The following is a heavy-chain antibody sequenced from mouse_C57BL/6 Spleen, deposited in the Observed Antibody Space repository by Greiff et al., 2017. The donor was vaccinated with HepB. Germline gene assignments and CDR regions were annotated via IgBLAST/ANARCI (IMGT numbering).Heavy chain of an antibody. CDR3: ARDGRHLRPAWFAY. J-gene: IGHJ3*01. D-gene: IGHD3-2*02. Sequence: EVKVVESGGGLVKPGGSLKLSCAASGFTFSSYAMSWVRQTPEKRLEWVATISDGGSYTYYPDNVKGRFTISRDNAKNNLYLQMSHLKSEDTAMYYCARDGRHLRPAWFAYWGKGTLVTVAA. V-gene: IGHV5-4*01. CDR1: GFTFSSYA. CDR2: ISDGGSYT.